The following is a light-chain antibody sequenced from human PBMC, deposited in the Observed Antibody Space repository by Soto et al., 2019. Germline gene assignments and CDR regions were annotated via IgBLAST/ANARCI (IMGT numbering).Light chain of an antibody. V-gene: IGKV3-20*01. CDR3: DQYGSSPTWT. CDR2: GAS. Sequence: EIVLTQSPGTLSLSPGERATLSCRASQSVSSSYLAWYQQKPGHAPSRPNYGASSRTTGIPDRLSGSGSGTDFSLTISRLLPEDFAVYYWDQYGSSPTWTFGQGTKVEIK. J-gene: IGKJ1*01. CDR1: QSVSSSY.